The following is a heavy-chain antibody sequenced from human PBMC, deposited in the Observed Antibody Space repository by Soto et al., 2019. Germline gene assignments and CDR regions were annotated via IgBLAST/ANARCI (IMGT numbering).Heavy chain of an antibody. Sequence: GGSLRLSCAASGFTFSDYYMTWIRQAPGKGLEWVSYISSGCSSIYYAASVKGRLSISRDNDKNSLYLQMNSLRDEDTAMYYCASLAIGTIIRGAPDFWGQGTLVTVS. CDR1: GFTFSDYY. D-gene: IGHD3-10*01. CDR3: ASLAIGTIIRGAPDF. CDR2: ISSGCSSI. V-gene: IGHV3-11*01. J-gene: IGHJ4*02.